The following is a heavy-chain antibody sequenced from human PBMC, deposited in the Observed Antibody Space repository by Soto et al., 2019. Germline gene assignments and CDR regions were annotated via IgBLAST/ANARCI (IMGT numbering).Heavy chain of an antibody. J-gene: IGHJ4*02. CDR1: GFTFSSYG. Sequence: GGSLRLSCAASGFTFSSYGMHWVRQAPGKGLEWVAVISYDGSNKYYADSVKGRFTISRDNSKNTLYLQMNSLRAEDTAVYYCAKAAAAGFFDYWGQGTLVTVSS. D-gene: IGHD6-13*01. CDR3: AKAAAAGFFDY. CDR2: ISYDGSNK. V-gene: IGHV3-30*18.